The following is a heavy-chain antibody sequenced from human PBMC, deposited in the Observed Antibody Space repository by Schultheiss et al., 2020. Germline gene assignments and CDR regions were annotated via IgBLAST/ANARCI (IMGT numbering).Heavy chain of an antibody. D-gene: IGHD6-13*01. J-gene: IGHJ4*02. CDR2: IYYSGST. CDR3: ARVIAAAGMGVDY. Sequence: LSLTCAVYGGSFSGYYWSWIRQHPGKGLEWIGYIYYSGSTYYNPSLKSRVTISVDTSKNQFSLKLSSVTAADTAVYYCARVIAAAGMGVDYWGQGTLVTVSS. CDR1: GGSFSGYY. V-gene: IGHV4-31*11.